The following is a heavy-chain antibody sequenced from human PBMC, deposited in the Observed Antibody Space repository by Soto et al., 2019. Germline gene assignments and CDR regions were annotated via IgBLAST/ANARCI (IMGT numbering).Heavy chain of an antibody. V-gene: IGHV3-48*03. J-gene: IGHJ3*02. CDR1: GFTFGTYE. CDR3: ARGHNIGGSTGGGLEI. D-gene: IGHD1-26*01. CDR2: ISSSSSVI. Sequence: EVQLVESGGGLVQPGGSLRLSCAASGFTFGTYEMNWVRQAPGKGLEWLSYISSSSSVIKYADSVEGRFTISRDNAKSSLYPQMSRLRAEETAFYYCARGHNIGGSTGGGLEIGRQGKMVTVSP.